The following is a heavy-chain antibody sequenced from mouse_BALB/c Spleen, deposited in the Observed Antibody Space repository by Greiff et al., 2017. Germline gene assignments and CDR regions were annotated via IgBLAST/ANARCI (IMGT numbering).Heavy chain of an antibody. CDR2: ISDGGSYT. D-gene: IGHD2-2*01. Sequence: DVKLVESGGGLVKPGGSLKLSCAASGFTFSDYYMYWVRQTPEKRLEWVATISDGGSYTYYPDSVKGRFTISRDNAKNNLYLQMSSLKSEDTAMYYCARDRGDGYDVGAMDGWGQGTSVTVSS. J-gene: IGHJ4*01. CDR1: GFTFSDYY. V-gene: IGHV5-4*02. CDR3: ARDRGDGYDVGAMDG.